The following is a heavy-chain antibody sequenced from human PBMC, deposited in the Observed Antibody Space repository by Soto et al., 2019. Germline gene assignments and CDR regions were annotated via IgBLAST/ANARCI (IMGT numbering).Heavy chain of an antibody. CDR2: VYHTGRT. CDR3: ARDFAYFDS. Sequence: XTLSLPCTVSGGSFKSGSYSWSWIRQPPGKGLEWIGYVYHTGRTSYNPSLKSRVSISMDTSKNQFYLNLDSVTDADTAVYFCARDFAYFDSWGQGTLGPVSS. J-gene: IGHJ4*02. CDR1: GGSFKSGSYS. V-gene: IGHV4-61*01. D-gene: IGHD3-3*01.